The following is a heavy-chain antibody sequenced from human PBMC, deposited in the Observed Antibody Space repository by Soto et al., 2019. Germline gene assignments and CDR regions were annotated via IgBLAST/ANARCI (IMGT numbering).Heavy chain of an antibody. V-gene: IGHV3-30-3*01. D-gene: IGHD6-13*01. CDR3: ARNAISSSWLRFDY. Sequence: QVQLVESGGGVVQPGRSLRLSCAASGFTFSSYAMHWVRQAPGKGLEWVAVISYDGSNKYYADSVKGRFTISRDNSKNTLYLQMNCLRAEATAVYYCARNAISSSWLRFDYWGQGTLVTVSS. J-gene: IGHJ4*02. CDR2: ISYDGSNK. CDR1: GFTFSSYA.